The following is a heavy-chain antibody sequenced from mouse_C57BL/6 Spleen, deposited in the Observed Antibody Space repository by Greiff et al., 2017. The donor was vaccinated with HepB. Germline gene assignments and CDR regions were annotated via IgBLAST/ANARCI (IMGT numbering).Heavy chain of an antibody. Sequence: QVQLKQPGAELVRPGSSVKLSCKASGYTFTSYWMHWVKQRPIQGLEWIGNIDPSDSETHYNQKFKDKATLTVDKSSSTAYMQLSSLTSEDSAVYYCARCGNITSYYAMDYWGQGTSVTVSS. V-gene: IGHV1-52*01. J-gene: IGHJ4*01. CDR3: ARCGNITSYYAMDY. CDR2: IDPSDSET. D-gene: IGHD2-1*01. CDR1: GYTFTSYW.